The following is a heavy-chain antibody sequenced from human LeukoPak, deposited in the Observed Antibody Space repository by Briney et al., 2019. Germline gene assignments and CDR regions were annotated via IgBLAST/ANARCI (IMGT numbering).Heavy chain of an antibody. CDR3: AREVNIQADSDAFDI. CDR1: GGSFRSRNYL. D-gene: IGHD1/OR15-1a*01. V-gene: IGHV4-30-4*08. Sequence: SETLSLTCTVSGGSFRSRNYLWSWIRQTPGEGLEWIGYISYSGSAYYNPSLKSRVTISIDTSNSQFSLRLGSVTAADTAVYYCAREVNIQADSDAFDIWGPGTTVTVSS. CDR2: ISYSGSA. J-gene: IGHJ3*02.